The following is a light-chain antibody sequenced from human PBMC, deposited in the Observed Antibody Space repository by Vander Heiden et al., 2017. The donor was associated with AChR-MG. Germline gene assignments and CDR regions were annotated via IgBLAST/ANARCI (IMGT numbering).Light chain of an antibody. CDR2: AAS. Sequence: DIQMTQSPSSLSASVGDRVTITCRANQGISNYLAWYQQKPGKVPRLLIYAASTLQSGVPSLFSGSGSGTDFTLTSSSLQPEDVATYYCQKYDSAPFTFGPGTKVDIK. CDR1: QGISNY. V-gene: IGKV1-27*01. J-gene: IGKJ3*01. CDR3: QKYDSAPFT.